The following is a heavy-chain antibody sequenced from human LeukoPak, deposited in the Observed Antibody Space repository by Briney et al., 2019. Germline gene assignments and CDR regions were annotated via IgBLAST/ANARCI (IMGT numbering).Heavy chain of an antibody. D-gene: IGHD2-2*01. CDR1: GSSFTSYW. V-gene: IGHV5-51*01. J-gene: IGHJ4*02. CDR2: IYPGDSDT. CDR3: ARILLPAAIWYFDY. Sequence: GASLQISCKGSGSSFTSYWIGWVRQLPGKGLEWMGIIYPGDSDTRYSPSFQGQVTISADKSISTAYLQWSSLKASDTAMYYFARILLPAAIWYFDYWGQGTLVTVSS.